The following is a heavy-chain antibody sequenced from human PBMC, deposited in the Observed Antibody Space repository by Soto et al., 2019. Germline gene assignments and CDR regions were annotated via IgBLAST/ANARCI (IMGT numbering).Heavy chain of an antibody. J-gene: IGHJ6*03. Sequence: GGSLRLSCAASGFSFISYALTWVRRAPGKGLEWVSSISKSGDTTYYADSVKGRFTISRDNSKNTLFLQMDSLRAEDTALYYCAKPPSFCGSTRCYEDAYYYIDVWGKGTTVTVSS. CDR1: GFSFISYA. CDR2: ISKSGDTT. CDR3: AKPPSFCGSTRCYEDAYYYIDV. V-gene: IGHV3-23*01. D-gene: IGHD2-2*01.